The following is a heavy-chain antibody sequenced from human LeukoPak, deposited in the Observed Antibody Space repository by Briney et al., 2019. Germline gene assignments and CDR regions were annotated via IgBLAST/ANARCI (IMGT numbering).Heavy chain of an antibody. CDR3: ARDGWELLLGSFDI. Sequence: SETLSLTCTVPGGSISSGSYYWSWIRQPAGKGQEWIGRIYTSGSTDYNPSLKSRVTISVDTSKNQFSLKLSSVTAADTAVYYCARDGWELLLGSFDIWGQGTMVTVSS. V-gene: IGHV4-61*02. J-gene: IGHJ3*02. CDR1: GGSISSGSYY. CDR2: IYTSGST. D-gene: IGHD1-26*01.